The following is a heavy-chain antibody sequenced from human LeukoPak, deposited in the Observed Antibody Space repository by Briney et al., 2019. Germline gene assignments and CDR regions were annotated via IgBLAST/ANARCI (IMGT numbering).Heavy chain of an antibody. CDR3: AREVKLVTMVRGVINAFDI. CDR1: RYTFTGYY. D-gene: IGHD3-10*01. V-gene: IGHV1-2*02. CDR2: INPNSGGT. J-gene: IGHJ3*02. Sequence: ASVQVSLKGSRYTFTGYYMHGVGQAGGQEREGMGWINPNSGGTNYAQKYKGRVPMTRDTSISTAYMELSRLRSDDTAVYYCAREVKLVTMVRGVINAFDIWGHGTMVTVSS.